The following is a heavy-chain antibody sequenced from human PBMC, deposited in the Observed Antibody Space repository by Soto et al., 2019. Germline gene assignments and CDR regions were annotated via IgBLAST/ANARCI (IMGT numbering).Heavy chain of an antibody. CDR1: GGSISSGGYY. CDR3: ARGAPVVNDY. J-gene: IGHJ4*02. D-gene: IGHD3-22*01. CDR2: IYHSGST. Sequence: ASETLSLTCTVSGGSISSGGYYWSWIRQHPGKGLEWIGYIYHSGSTYYNPSLKSRVTISVDRSKNQFSLKLSSVTAADTAVYYCARGAPVVNDYWGQGTLVTVSS. V-gene: IGHV4-30-2*01.